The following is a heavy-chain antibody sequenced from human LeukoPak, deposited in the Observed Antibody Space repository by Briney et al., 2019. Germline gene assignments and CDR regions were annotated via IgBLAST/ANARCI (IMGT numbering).Heavy chain of an antibody. Sequence: GGSLRLSCGASGFSFSMFWMTWVRQAPGKGLEWVANIKQDGSEQYYVDSVKGRFTISRDNARSSLYLQMNRLRVEDTAVYYCARLADYDYVWGSDFWGQGTLVTVSS. CDR1: GFSFSMFW. J-gene: IGHJ4*02. CDR3: ARLADYDYVWGSDF. V-gene: IGHV3-7*01. CDR2: IKQDGSEQ. D-gene: IGHD3-16*01.